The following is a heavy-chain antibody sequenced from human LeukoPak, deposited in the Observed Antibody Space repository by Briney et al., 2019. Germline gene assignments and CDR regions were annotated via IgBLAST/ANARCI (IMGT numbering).Heavy chain of an antibody. CDR3: ARVGWRKGKDFDY. CDR2: IYYSGST. CDR1: GGSISSGDYY. J-gene: IGHJ4*02. Sequence: PSETLSLTCTVSGGSISSGDYYWRWIRQPPGKGLEWIGYIYYSGSTYYNPSLKSRVTISVNTSKNQFSLKLSSVTAADTAVYYCARVGWRKGKDFDYWGQGTLVTVSS. V-gene: IGHV4-30-4*01.